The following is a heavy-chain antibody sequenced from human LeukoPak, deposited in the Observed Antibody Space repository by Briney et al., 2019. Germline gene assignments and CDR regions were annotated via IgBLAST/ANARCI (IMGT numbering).Heavy chain of an antibody. D-gene: IGHD2-2*01. J-gene: IGHJ4*02. Sequence: GRSLRLSCAASGFTFDDYAMHWVRQAPGKSLEWVSGISWNSGSIGYADSVKGRFTISRDNAKNSLYLQMNSLRAEDTALYYCAKSGLGYCSSTSCSTPFDYWGQGTLVTVSS. V-gene: IGHV3-9*01. CDR3: AKSGLGYCSSTSCSTPFDY. CDR1: GFTFDDYA. CDR2: ISWNSGSI.